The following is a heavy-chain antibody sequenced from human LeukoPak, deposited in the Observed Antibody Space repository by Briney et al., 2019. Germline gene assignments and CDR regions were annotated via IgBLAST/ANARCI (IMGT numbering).Heavy chain of an antibody. V-gene: IGHV1-2*04. J-gene: IGHJ2*01. Sequence: ASVKVSCKASGYTFTGYYMHWVRQAPGQGLEWMGWINPNSGGTNYAQKFQGWVTMTRDTSISTAYMELSRLRSDDTAVYYCASEAAGDPDWYFDLWGRGTLVTVSS. D-gene: IGHD7-27*01. CDR1: GYTFTGYY. CDR3: ASEAAGDPDWYFDL. CDR2: INPNSGGT.